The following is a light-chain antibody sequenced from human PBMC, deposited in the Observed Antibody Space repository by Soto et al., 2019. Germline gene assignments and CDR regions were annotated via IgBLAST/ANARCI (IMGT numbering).Light chain of an antibody. V-gene: IGKV1-5*01. CDR2: DAS. Sequence: DIQMTQSPSTLSASVGDRVTITCRASQSISRWVAWYQQKPGKAPKLLIYDASILESGVPPSFSGSGSGTDFTLTISRLQPDDFATYYCQQYETFSGTFGPGTKVEI. CDR3: QQYETFSGT. J-gene: IGKJ1*01. CDR1: QSISRW.